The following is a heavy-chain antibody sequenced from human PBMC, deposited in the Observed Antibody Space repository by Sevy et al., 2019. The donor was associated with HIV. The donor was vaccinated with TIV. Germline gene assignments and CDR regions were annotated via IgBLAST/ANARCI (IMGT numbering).Heavy chain of an antibody. D-gene: IGHD3-10*01. V-gene: IGHV3-74*01. CDR2: IKSDGNST. J-gene: IGHJ4*02. Sequence: RGCLRLSCAASGFTFSSYWMHWVRQAPGKGLVWVSRIKSDGNSTNYADSVKGRFTVSRDNAKNTLYLQMRGLRAEDSAVYYCARGYFGDYWGQGTLVTVSS. CDR1: GFTFSSYW. CDR3: ARGYFGDY.